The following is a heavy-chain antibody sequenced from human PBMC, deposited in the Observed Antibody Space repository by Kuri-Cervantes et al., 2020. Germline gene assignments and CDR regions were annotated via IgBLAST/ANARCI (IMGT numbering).Heavy chain of an antibody. CDR1: GGSISSSSYY. D-gene: IGHD1-26*01. CDR3: ARGVYTSGSYSVFDI. J-gene: IGHJ3*02. CDR2: IYYSGST. V-gene: IGHV4-39*07. Sequence: SETLSLTCTVSGGSISSSSYYWGWIRQPPGKGLEWIGSIYYSGSTYYNPSLKSRVTISVDTSKNQFSLKLSSVTAADTAVYYCARGVYTSGSYSVFDIWGQGTMVTVSS.